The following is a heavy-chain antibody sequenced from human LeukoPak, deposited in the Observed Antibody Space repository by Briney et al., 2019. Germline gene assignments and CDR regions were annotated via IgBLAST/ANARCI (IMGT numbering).Heavy chain of an antibody. CDR3: ASMGYY. CDR1: GGSFSGYS. J-gene: IGHJ4*02. CDR2: INHSGSP. Sequence: SETLSLTCAVTGGSFSGYSWSWIRQPPGKGLEWIGEINHSGSPNYNPSLKSRVSMSLDTSKNQCSLKRSSVTAADTAVYYCASMGYYWGQGT. V-gene: IGHV4-34*01.